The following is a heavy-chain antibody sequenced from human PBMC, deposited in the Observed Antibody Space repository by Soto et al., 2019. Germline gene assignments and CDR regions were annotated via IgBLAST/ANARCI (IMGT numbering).Heavy chain of an antibody. Sequence: PSETLSLTCAVSGYSISSGYYWGWIRQPPGKGLEWIGSIYHSGSTYYNPSLKSRVTISVDTSKNQFSLKLSSVTAADTAGYYCARDRVVVAATALYYYYGMDVWGQGTTVTVSS. CDR1: GYSISSGYY. CDR2: IYHSGST. D-gene: IGHD2-15*01. J-gene: IGHJ6*02. CDR3: ARDRVVVAATALYYYYGMDV. V-gene: IGHV4-38-2*02.